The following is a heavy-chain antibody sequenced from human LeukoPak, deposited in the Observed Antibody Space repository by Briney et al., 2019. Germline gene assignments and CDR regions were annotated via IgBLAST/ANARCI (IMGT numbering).Heavy chain of an antibody. Sequence: PGASVKVSCKASGYTFTGYYMHWVRQAPGQGLEWMGWINPNSGGTNYAQKFQGRVTMTRDTSISTAYMELSRLRSDDTAVYYCARDSWYSSSWYSSNWFDPWGQGTLVTVSS. CDR1: GYTFTGYY. J-gene: IGHJ5*02. V-gene: IGHV1-2*02. CDR2: INPNSGGT. D-gene: IGHD6-13*01. CDR3: ARDSWYSSSWYSSNWFDP.